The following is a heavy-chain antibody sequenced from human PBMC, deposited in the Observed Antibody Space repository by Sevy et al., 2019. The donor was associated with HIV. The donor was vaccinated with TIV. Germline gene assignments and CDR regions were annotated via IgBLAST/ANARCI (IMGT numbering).Heavy chain of an antibody. CDR3: ARLTAAGLGGWFDP. V-gene: IGHV1-69*13. D-gene: IGHD6-25*01. CDR1: GGTFNRYA. Sequence: ASVKVSCKASGGTFNRYAISWVRQAPGHGLEWLGGFSPIFGKTNYAQKFQGRVTITADESTSTAYMEVSSLRSEDTAVYYCARLTAAGLGGWFDPWGHGTLVTVSS. CDR2: FSPIFGKT. J-gene: IGHJ5*02.